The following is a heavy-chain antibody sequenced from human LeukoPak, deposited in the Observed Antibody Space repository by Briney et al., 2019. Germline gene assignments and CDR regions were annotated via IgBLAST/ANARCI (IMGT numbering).Heavy chain of an antibody. J-gene: IGHJ4*02. Sequence: RPGGSLRLSRAASGFTFSNYAMSWVRQAPGKGLEWVSTISGGGITTYYADSAKGRFTISRDNSKNTMFLQMNSLRADDTAVYYCPRQSYASGWNPFDYWGQGSLVTVSS. D-gene: IGHD6-19*01. CDR1: GFTFSNYA. CDR3: PRQSYASGWNPFDY. CDR2: ISGGGITT. V-gene: IGHV3-23*01.